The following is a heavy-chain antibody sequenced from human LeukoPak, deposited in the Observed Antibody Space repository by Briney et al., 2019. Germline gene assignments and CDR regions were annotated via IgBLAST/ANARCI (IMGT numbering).Heavy chain of an antibody. CDR1: GFTFSSYA. CDR3: AKDAGFHA. CDR2: ISYDGSNK. Sequence: GRSLRLSCAASGFTFSSYAMHWVRQAPGKGLEWVAVISYDGSNKYYADSVKGRFTISRDNSKNTLYLQMNSLRAEDTAVYYCAKDAGFHAWGQGTLVTVSS. D-gene: IGHD2-15*01. J-gene: IGHJ4*02. V-gene: IGHV3-30-3*01.